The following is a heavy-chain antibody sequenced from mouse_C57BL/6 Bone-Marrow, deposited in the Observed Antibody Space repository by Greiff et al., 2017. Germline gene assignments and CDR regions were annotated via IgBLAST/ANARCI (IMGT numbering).Heavy chain of an antibody. V-gene: IGHV1-82*01. CDR2: IYPGDGDT. CDR3: ARALYYYGSSYRYAVDY. Sequence: VQLQQSGPELVKPGASVKISCKASGYAFSSSWMNWVKQRPGKGLEWIGRIYPGDGDTNYNGKFKGKATLTADKSSSTAYMQLSSLTSEDSAVYFCARALYYYGSSYRYAVDYWGQGTSVTVSS. J-gene: IGHJ4*01. D-gene: IGHD1-1*01. CDR1: GYAFSSSW.